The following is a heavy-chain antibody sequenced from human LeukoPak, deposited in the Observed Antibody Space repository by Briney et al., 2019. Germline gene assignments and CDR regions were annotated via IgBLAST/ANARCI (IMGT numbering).Heavy chain of an antibody. Sequence: GGSLRLSCVASGFSFSGYALSWVRQAPGKGLEWVSGITNNGGSIYYADSVKGRFTISRDNAKNSLYLQMNSLRAEDTAVYYCARDRGIVVVVAAFDYWGQGTLVTVSS. CDR1: GFSFSGYA. CDR2: ITNNGGSI. D-gene: IGHD2-15*01. V-gene: IGHV3-23*01. CDR3: ARDRGIVVVVAAFDY. J-gene: IGHJ4*02.